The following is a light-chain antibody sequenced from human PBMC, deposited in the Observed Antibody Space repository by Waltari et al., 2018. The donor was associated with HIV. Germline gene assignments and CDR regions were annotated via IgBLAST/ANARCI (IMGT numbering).Light chain of an antibody. V-gene: IGLV3-1*01. CDR1: DLGDRY. CDR3: QARDSSTVV. Sequence: SYELTQPPSVSVSPGQTASITCSGDDLGDRYACWYQQKPGQSPLLVIYQDTKRPSGIPGRFSGSNSGNTATLTISGTQAMDEADYYCQARDSSTVVFGGGTKLTVL. J-gene: IGLJ2*01. CDR2: QDT.